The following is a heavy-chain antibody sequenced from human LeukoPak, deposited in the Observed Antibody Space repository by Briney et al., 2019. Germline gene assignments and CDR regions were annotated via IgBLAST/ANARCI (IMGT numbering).Heavy chain of an antibody. V-gene: IGHV3-23*01. CDR3: EANKGAILVEDGFDY. CDR2: LSGSGGST. CDR1: GFTFSSYA. D-gene: IGHD3-22*01. Sequence: GGSLRLYCAAYGFTFSSYAMSWVRKAPGKGLEWVTALSGSGGSTYYADSVKGRFTISRDNSKNTLYLQMNSLRAEDTAVDYGEANKGAILVEDGFDYWGQGTLVSVSS. J-gene: IGHJ4*02.